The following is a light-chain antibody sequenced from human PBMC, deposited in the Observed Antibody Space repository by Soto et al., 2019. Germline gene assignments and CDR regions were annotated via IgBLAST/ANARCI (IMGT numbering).Light chain of an antibody. CDR1: QSVSSSY. V-gene: IGKV3-20*01. CDR2: GAS. J-gene: IGKJ4*02. Sequence: ILLNPSPATRSFSPGDTATPSWRASQSVSSSYLAWHQQKPGQAPTLLMYGASSRVSGIPDMFSGSGSGTDFTLSILQLQSEYCVMYDCQQYGSSPQTFGGGTKVDI. CDR3: QQYGSSPQT.